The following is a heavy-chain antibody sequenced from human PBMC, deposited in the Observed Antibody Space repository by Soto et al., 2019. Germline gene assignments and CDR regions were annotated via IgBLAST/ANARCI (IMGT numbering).Heavy chain of an antibody. CDR1: GGTFSSYT. CDR3: ARSANAVAGIGNWFDP. D-gene: IGHD6-19*01. V-gene: IGHV1-69*02. Sequence: QVQLVQSGAEVKKPGSSVKVSCKASGGTFSSYTISWVRQAPGQGLEWMGRIIPILGIANYAQKFQGRVTITADKSTRTAYMELSSLRSEDTAVYYCARSANAVAGIGNWFDPWGQGTLVTVSS. CDR2: IIPILGIA. J-gene: IGHJ5*02.